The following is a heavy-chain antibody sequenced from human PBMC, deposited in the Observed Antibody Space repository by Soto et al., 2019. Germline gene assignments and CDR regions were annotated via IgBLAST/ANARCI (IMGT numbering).Heavy chain of an antibody. CDR3: VRTTVTASIYDMDV. V-gene: IGHV1-18*01. CDR2: ISTYNGNT. CDR1: GYTFTNYG. Sequence: QVQLVQSGAEVKQPGASVKVSCKASGYTFTNYGFTWVRQAPGQGLEWLGWISTYNGNTKYAQKVQGRLTMTTDTSTGTANMELTSLRSDDTALCYCVRTTVTASIYDMDVWWKVSTVTVSS. D-gene: IGHD4-17*01. J-gene: IGHJ6*03.